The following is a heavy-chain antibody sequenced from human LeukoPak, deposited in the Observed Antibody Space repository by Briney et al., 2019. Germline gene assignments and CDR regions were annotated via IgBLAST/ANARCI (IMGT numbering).Heavy chain of an antibody. CDR2: VSHSGAT. D-gene: IGHD2-2*01. CDR1: GASVSSSTYF. Sequence: SETLSLTCAVSGASVSSSTYFWGWIRQPPGEGPEGLGSVSHSGATYYNPSLKRRVTISLDTSTNQITLTVTSVTVADTALYFCASRIVVSPTAIETWFDSWGQGTLVTVS. V-gene: IGHV4-39*06. CDR3: ASRIVVSPTAIETWFDS. J-gene: IGHJ5*01.